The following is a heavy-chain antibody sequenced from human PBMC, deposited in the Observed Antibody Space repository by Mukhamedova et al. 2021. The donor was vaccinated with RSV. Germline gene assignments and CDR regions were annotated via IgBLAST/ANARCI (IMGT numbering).Heavy chain of an antibody. J-gene: IGHJ4*02. D-gene: IGHD3-22*01. CDR3: ARAWYDTSGYSDY. V-gene: IGHV3-21*01. CDR2: ISSSSSYM. Sequence: GKGLEWASSISSSSSYMYYADSVKGRFTISRDNAKNSLFLQMNSLRAEDTAVYYCARAWYDTSGYSDYWGQGTLVTVSS.